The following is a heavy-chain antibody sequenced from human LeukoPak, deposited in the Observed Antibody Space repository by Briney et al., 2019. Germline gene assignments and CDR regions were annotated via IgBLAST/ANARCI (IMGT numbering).Heavy chain of an antibody. CDR2: IYYSGSI. V-gene: IGHV4-39*07. D-gene: IGHD3-22*01. Sequence: SETLSLTCTVSGGSISTSTYSWGWIRQPPETGLEWIGSIYYSGSIYSNPPLKSRVSISVDTSKNQFSLKLSSVTAADTAVYYCARAYYYDSSGYYPGAFDIWGQGTLVTVSS. CDR3: ARAYYYDSSGYYPGAFDI. J-gene: IGHJ3*02. CDR1: GGSISTSTYS.